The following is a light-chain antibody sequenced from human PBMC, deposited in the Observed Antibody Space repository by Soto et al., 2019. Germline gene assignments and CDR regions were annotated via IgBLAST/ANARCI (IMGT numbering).Light chain of an antibody. CDR2: AAS. V-gene: IGKV1-6*02. Sequence: AIEMTQSPASLSASVGERGIITCRASQDIRVDVCWLQQKPGHATNLLIYAASTFHTGVPSRFAGSGSGTDFPLTINDLQPEDVATYFCLQDYDFPYTFGQGTKGDIK. CDR3: LQDYDFPYT. J-gene: IGKJ2*01. CDR1: QDIRVD.